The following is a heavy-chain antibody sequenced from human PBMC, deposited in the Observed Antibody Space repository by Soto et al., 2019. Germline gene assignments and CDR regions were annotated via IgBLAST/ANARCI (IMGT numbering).Heavy chain of an antibody. V-gene: IGHV4-38-2*02. J-gene: IGHJ4*02. CDR2: IYHSGST. CDR1: GYSISSGYY. CDR3: ARDGPGGFFDY. D-gene: IGHD1-1*01. Sequence: SETLSLTCAVSGYSISSGYYWGCIRQPPGKGLELIGSIYHSGSTYYNPSLKSRVTISVDTSKNQFSLKLSSVTAADTAVYYCARDGPGGFFDYWGQGTPVTVSS.